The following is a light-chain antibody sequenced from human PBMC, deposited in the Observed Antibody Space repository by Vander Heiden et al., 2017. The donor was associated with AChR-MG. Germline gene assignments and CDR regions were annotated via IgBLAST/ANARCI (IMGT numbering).Light chain of an antibody. J-gene: IGLJ2*01. V-gene: IGLV2-14*03. CDR3: SSYSSSSPDVV. CDR1: SSDIGAYNF. Sequence: QSALTQPASVSGSPGQSIAISCSGTSSDIGAYNFVSWYQQHPGKAPKLMIFDVSDRPSGVSNRFSGSKSGNTASLTISGLQAEDEAAYYCSSYSSSSPDVVFGGGTKLTVL. CDR2: DVS.